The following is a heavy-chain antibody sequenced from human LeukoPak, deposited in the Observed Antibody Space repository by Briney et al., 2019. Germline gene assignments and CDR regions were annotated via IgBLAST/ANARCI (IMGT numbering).Heavy chain of an antibody. D-gene: IGHD6-13*01. CDR3: TIRIAAAGTQYMDV. V-gene: IGHV3-11*01. J-gene: IGHJ6*03. CDR2: ISSSGSTI. CDR1: GFTFSDYY. Sequence: GGSLRLSCAASGFTFSDYYMSWIRQAPGKGLEWVSYISSSGSTIYYADSVKGRFTISRDNAKNSLYLQMNSLRAEDTAVYYCTIRIAAAGTQYMDVWGKGTTVTISS.